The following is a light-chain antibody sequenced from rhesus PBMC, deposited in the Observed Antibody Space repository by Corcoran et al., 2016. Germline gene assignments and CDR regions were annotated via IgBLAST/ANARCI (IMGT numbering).Light chain of an antibody. V-gene: IGKV3-10*01. J-gene: IGKJ2*01. CDR3: YQHSSGYS. Sequence: QVILTRSPATLSLSPGERATLSCRASQSVSSYLAWYQQKPGQAPRLLIYGASSRATGIPDRFSGSGSGTEFTLTISSLEPEDVGVYHCYQHSSGYSFGQGTKVEIK. CDR1: QSVSSY. CDR2: GAS.